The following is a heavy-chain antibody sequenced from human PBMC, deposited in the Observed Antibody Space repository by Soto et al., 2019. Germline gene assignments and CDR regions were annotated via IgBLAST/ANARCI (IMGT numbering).Heavy chain of an antibody. CDR3: AKENGYSSSWFEFDY. Sequence: ASVKVSCKASGYTFTSYGISWVRQAPGQGLEWMGWTSAYNGNTNYAQKLQGRVTMTTDTSTSTAYMELRSLRSDDTAVYYCAKENGYSSSWFEFDYWGQGTLVTVSS. J-gene: IGHJ4*02. V-gene: IGHV1-18*01. D-gene: IGHD6-13*01. CDR2: TSAYNGNT. CDR1: GYTFTSYG.